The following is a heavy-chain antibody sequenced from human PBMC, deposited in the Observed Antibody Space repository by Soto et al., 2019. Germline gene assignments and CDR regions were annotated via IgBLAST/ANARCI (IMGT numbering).Heavy chain of an antibody. CDR3: AREGLTFGPGAVVGAFDI. Sequence: QVQLVQSGTEVRKPGSSVKVSCKASGGTFDSNAISWVRLAPGHGLDLMGGIIPIFGTINNAQKFQDRVKINEDESANIVYMELSSLRSEDTAIYYCAREGLTFGPGAVVGAFDIWGQGTLVTVSS. V-gene: IGHV1-69*12. CDR2: IIPIFGTI. D-gene: IGHD2-2*01. J-gene: IGHJ3*02. CDR1: GGTFDSNA.